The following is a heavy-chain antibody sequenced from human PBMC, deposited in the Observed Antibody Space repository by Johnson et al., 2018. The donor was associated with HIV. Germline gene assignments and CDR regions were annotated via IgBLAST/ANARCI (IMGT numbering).Heavy chain of an antibody. J-gene: IGHJ3*02. CDR3: ARDGGSTRGDAFDI. CDR2: IGTAGDT. D-gene: IGHD1-26*01. Sequence: VQLVESGGGLVQPGGSLRLSCAASGFTFSSYAMSWVRQAPGKGLEWVSAIGTAGDTYYPGSVKGRFTISRENAKNSLYLQMNSLRAGDTAVYYCARDGGSTRGDAFDIWGQGTMVTVSS. CDR1: GFTFSSYA. V-gene: IGHV3-13*01.